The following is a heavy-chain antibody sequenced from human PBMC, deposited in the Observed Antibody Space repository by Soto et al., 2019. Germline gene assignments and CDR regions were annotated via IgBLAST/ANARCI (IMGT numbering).Heavy chain of an antibody. D-gene: IGHD3-10*01. CDR1: GFTFSSYA. V-gene: IGHV3-23*01. CDR2: ISGSGGTA. CDR3: AKGRGQNCNFDY. Sequence: EVQLLESGGGSVQPGGSLRLSCADSGFTFSSYAMHWVRRPPGKGLEWVSSISGSGGTAYYADSVKGRFSISRDSLVNTLYLQMNSLRAEDTAVYYCAKGRGQNCNFDYWGQGTLVTVSP. J-gene: IGHJ4*02.